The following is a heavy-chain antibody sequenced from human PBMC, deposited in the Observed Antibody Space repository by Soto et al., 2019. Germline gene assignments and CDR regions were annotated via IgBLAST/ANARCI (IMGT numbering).Heavy chain of an antibody. CDR2: IFHSGST. J-gene: IGHJ5*02. Sequence: QVQLQESGPGLVKPSGTLSLTCTVSGDSISSSHWWSWVRQPPGKGLEWIGEIFHSGSTQYNPSLTRRITRCVDKSEKQLSLRVSSVTAGDTAGCCGAKDPPIDTWGEGTLVTVSS. CDR3: AKDPPIDT. V-gene: IGHV4-4*01. CDR1: GDSISSSHW.